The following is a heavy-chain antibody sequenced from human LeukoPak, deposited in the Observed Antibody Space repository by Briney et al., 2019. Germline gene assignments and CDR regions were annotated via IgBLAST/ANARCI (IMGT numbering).Heavy chain of an antibody. D-gene: IGHD4-17*01. J-gene: IGHJ3*02. CDR3: ARTITVTTGDAFDI. CDR1: GYSFTGYW. V-gene: IGHV5-51*01. CDR2: IFPGDSDT. Sequence: GESLKISCKGSGYSFTGYWINWVRQMPGKGLEWMGIIFPGDSDTRYSPSFQGQVTISADKSINTAYLQWSSLKASDTAMYYCARTITVTTGDAFDIWGQGTMVTVSS.